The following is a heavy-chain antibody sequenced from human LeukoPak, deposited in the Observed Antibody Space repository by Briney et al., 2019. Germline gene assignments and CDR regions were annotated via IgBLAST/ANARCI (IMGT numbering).Heavy chain of an antibody. D-gene: IGHD5-18*01. CDR3: ARASYVKHFDY. Sequence: GGSLRLSCAVSGFTFSSYEMNWVRQAPGKGLEWVSYISSSGSTIYYADSVKGRFTISRDNAKNSLYLQMNSLRAEDTAVYYCARASYVKHFDYWGQGTLVTVSS. CDR2: ISSSGSTI. J-gene: IGHJ4*02. CDR1: GFTFSSYE. V-gene: IGHV3-48*03.